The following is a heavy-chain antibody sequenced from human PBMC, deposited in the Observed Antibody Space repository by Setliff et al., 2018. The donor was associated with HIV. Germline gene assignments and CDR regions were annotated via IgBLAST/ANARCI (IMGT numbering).Heavy chain of an antibody. J-gene: IGHJ5*02. CDR1: GGSISSTSYY. CDR2: ISSSGNT. Sequence: SETLSLTCTVSGGSISSTSYYWGWIRQPPGTGLEWIGSISSSGNTYYNPSLKSRVTTSVDTPKNQFSLKLSSVTAADTAVYYCARAPLSGGSFGWFDPWGQGTLVTVSS. CDR3: ARAPLSGGSFGWFDP. D-gene: IGHD2-15*01. V-gene: IGHV4-39*07.